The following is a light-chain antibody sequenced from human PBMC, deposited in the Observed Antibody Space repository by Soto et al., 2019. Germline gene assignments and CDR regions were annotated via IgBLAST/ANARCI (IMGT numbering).Light chain of an antibody. V-gene: IGKV3-20*01. CDR3: QQYGSSSRT. CDR2: GVS. J-gene: IGKJ1*01. Sequence: DIVLTQSPGTLSLSPRERATLSCRASQSVSSYLAWYQQKPGQAPRLLIYGVSSRATGIPDRFSGGGSGTDFTLTISRLEPEDFAVYYCQQYGSSSRTFGQGTKVEVK. CDR1: QSVSSY.